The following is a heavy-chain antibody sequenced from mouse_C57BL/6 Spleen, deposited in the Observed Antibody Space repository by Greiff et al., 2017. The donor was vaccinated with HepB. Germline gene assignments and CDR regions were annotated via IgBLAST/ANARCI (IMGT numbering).Heavy chain of an antibody. CDR3: ARFHYDYDRYFDY. J-gene: IGHJ2*01. D-gene: IGHD2-4*01. Sequence: QVQLQQPGTELVKPGASVKLSCTASGYTFTSYWMHWVKQRPGQGLEWIGNINPSNGGTNYNEKFKSKATLTVDKSSSTAYMQLRSLTSEDSAVYYCARFHYDYDRYFDYWGQGTTLTVSS. CDR1: GYTFTSYW. CDR2: INPSNGGT. V-gene: IGHV1-53*01.